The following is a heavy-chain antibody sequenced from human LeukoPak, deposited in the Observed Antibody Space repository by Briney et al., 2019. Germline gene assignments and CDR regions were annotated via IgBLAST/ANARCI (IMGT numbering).Heavy chain of an antibody. CDR2: IRYDGSNK. CDR3: ANSLFGLFGRDGTDDY. D-gene: IGHD3-16*01. Sequence: HPGGSLRLSCAASGFTFSSYGMHWVRQAPGKGLEWVAFIRYDGSNKYYADSVKGRFTISRDNSKNTLYLQMNSLRAEDTAVYYCANSLFGLFGRDGTDDYWGQGTLVTVSS. J-gene: IGHJ4*02. V-gene: IGHV3-30*02. CDR1: GFTFSSYG.